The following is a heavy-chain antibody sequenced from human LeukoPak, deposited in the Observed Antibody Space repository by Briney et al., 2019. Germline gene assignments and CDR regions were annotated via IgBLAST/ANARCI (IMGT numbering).Heavy chain of an antibody. CDR1: GGSISSYY. CDR3: ARVVLGAFDI. D-gene: IGHD3-16*01. CDR2: IYYSGST. Sequence: PSETLSLTCTVSGGSISSYYWSWIRQPPGKGLEWTGYIYYSGSTNYNPSLKSRVTISVDTSKNQFSLKLSSVTAADTAVYYCARVVLGAFDIWGQGTMVTVSS. V-gene: IGHV4-59*01. J-gene: IGHJ3*02.